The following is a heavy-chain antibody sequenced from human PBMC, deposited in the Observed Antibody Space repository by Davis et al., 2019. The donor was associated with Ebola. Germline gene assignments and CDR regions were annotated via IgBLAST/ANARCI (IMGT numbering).Heavy chain of an antibody. CDR2: INHSGST. Sequence: SETLSLTCAVYGGSFSGYYWSWIRQPPGKGLEWIGEINHSGSTNYNPSLKSRVTISVDTSKNQFSLKLSSVTAADTAVYYCARPEFNYGGNYNWYFDLWGRGTLVTVSS. V-gene: IGHV4-34*01. CDR3: ARPEFNYGGNYNWYFDL. D-gene: IGHD4-23*01. CDR1: GGSFSGYY. J-gene: IGHJ2*01.